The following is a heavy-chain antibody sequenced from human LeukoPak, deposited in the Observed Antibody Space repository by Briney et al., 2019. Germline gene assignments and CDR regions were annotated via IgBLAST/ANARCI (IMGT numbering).Heavy chain of an antibody. V-gene: IGHV1-2*02. CDR3: ASVMAEDAFDI. D-gene: IGHD5-24*01. CDR2: INPNSGGT. CDR1: GYTFTNYD. J-gene: IGHJ3*02. Sequence: ASVKVSCKASGYTFTNYDMHWVRQAPGQRLEWMGWINPNSGGTNYAQKFQGRVTMTRDTSISTAYMELSRLRSDDTAVYYCASVMAEDAFDIWGQGTMVTVSS.